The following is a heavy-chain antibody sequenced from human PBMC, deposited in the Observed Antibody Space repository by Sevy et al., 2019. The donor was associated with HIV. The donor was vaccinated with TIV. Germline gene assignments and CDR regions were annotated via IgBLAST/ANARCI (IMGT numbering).Heavy chain of an antibody. CDR3: ATPNKNYGSGSYYEGYYYYGMDV. V-gene: IGHV1-69*13. CDR2: IIPIFGTA. D-gene: IGHD3-10*01. Sequence: ASVKVSCKASGGTFSSYAISWVRQAPGQGLEWMGGIIPIFGTANYAQKFQGRVTITADESTSTAYMELSSLRSEDTAVYYCATPNKNYGSGSYYEGYYYYGMDVWGQGTTVTVSS. CDR1: GGTFSSYA. J-gene: IGHJ6*02.